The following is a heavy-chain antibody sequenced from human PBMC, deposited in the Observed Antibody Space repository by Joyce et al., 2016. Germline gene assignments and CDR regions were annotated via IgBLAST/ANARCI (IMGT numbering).Heavy chain of an antibody. CDR2: ISAPSYYI. D-gene: IGHD3-16*01. J-gene: IGHJ6*02. CDR3: ARGGISYYYAMDV. Sequence: QLVESGGGVVKAGGSLRLSCEASGSTFSSSSMSWFRQGPGKGLERGAAISAPSYYIFHAETVRGRFTVSRDNAKKTLYLQMNSLRAEDSAVFYCARGGISYYYAMDVWGQGTTVTVSS. V-gene: IGHV3-21*01. CDR1: GSTFSSSS.